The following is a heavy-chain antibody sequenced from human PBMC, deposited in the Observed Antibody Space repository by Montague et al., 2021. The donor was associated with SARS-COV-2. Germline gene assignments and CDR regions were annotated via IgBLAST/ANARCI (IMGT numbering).Heavy chain of an antibody. V-gene: IGHV2-5*02. CDR2: IYGDXDN. Sequence: PALVKPTQTLTLPCTFSGFSLSTSEVGVGWIRQPPGKAPEFLALIYGDXDNRYKPSLKSRLTITKVTSKNQVVLTMTNVDPVDTATYYCAHFGILRYFDPWGQGTLVTVSS. CDR3: AHFGILRYFDP. CDR1: GFSLSTSEVG. J-gene: IGHJ5*02. D-gene: IGHD3-9*01.